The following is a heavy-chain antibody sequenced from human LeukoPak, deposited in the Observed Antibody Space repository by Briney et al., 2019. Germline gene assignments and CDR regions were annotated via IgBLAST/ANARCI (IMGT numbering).Heavy chain of an antibody. Sequence: PSETLSLTCTVSGGSISSYYWSWIRQPAGKGLEWIGRIYTSGSTNYNPSLKSRVTMSVDTSKNQFSLKLSSVTAADTAVYYCARVDCSSTSCYTGGFRWFDPWGQGTLVTVSS. J-gene: IGHJ5*02. D-gene: IGHD2-2*02. CDR3: ARVDCSSTSCYTGGFRWFDP. CDR2: IYTSGST. V-gene: IGHV4-4*07. CDR1: GGSISSYY.